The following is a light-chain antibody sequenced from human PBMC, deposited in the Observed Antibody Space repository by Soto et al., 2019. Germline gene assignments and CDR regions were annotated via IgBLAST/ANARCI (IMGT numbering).Light chain of an antibody. J-gene: IGLJ3*02. V-gene: IGLV2-8*01. CDR3: SSYAGSRV. Sequence: QSVLTQPPCASGSPGQSVAISCTGTSSDVGGYNYVSWYQQHPGKAPKLMIYEVSKRPSGVPDRFSGSKSGNTASLTVSGLQAEDEAHYYCSSYAGSRVFGGGTKLTVL. CDR2: EVS. CDR1: SSDVGGYNY.